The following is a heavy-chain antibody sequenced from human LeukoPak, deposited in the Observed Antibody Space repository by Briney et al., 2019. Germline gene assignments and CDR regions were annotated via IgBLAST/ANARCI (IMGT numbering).Heavy chain of an antibody. CDR1: GFTFSSYA. CDR2: ISGSGDNT. J-gene: IGHJ6*02. D-gene: IGHD2-2*01. V-gene: IGHV3-23*01. Sequence: GGSLRLSCAASGFTFSSYAMSWVRQAPGKGLEWVSAISGSGDNTYYADSVKGRFTISRDNSKNTLYLQMHSLRAEDTAVYYCAKCPGPGYCGSTNCYEVHYGMDVWGQGTTVTVSS. CDR3: AKCPGPGYCGSTNCYEVHYGMDV.